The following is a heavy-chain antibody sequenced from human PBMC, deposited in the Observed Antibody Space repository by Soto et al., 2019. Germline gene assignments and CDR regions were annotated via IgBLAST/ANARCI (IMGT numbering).Heavy chain of an antibody. CDR3: ARLVISVVPAAEYYYYYGMDV. D-gene: IGHD2-2*01. Sequence: GESLKISCKGSGYSFTSYWISWVRQMPGKGLEWMGRIDPSDSYTNYSPSFQGHVTISADKSISTAYLQWSSLKASDTAMYYCARLVISVVPAAEYYYYYGMDVWGQGTTVTVSS. J-gene: IGHJ6*02. CDR1: GYSFTSYW. V-gene: IGHV5-10-1*01. CDR2: IDPSDSYT.